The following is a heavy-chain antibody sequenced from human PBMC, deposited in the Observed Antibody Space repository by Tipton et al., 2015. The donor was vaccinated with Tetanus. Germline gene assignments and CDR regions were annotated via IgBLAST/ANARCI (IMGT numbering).Heavy chain of an antibody. Sequence: SLRLSCAASGFTFSSYGMHWVRQAPGKGLEWVAVIWYDGSNKYYADSVKGRFTISRDNSKNTLYLQMNSLRAEDTAVYYCARDRVGGAGKNCDYWGQGTLVTASS. D-gene: IGHD3-16*01. V-gene: IGHV3-33*01. CDR2: IWYDGSNK. J-gene: IGHJ4*02. CDR3: ARDRVGGAGKNCDY. CDR1: GFTFSSYG.